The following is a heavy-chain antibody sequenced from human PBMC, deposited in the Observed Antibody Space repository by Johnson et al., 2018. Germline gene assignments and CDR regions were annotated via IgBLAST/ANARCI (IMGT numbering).Heavy chain of an antibody. CDR3: ARDPFDGYYYYGMDV. Sequence: QVQLQESGPGLVKPSETLSLTCTVSGGSIRSYYWSWIRQPPGKGLEWIGYIYYSGSTNLNPSLKSRVTISVDTSKKQLSLKLSSVTAADTAGYYCARDPFDGYYYYGMDVCGQGTTFTVSS. D-gene: IGHD3-9*01. V-gene: IGHV4-59*01. J-gene: IGHJ6*02. CDR1: GGSIRSYY. CDR2: IYYSGST.